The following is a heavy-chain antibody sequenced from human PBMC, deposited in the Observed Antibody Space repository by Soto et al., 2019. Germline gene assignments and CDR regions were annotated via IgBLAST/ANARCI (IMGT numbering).Heavy chain of an antibody. V-gene: IGHV3-23*05. Sequence: GGSLTLSCAASGFNFNNLAMIWVRQSPGRGLEWVSGIYGSGGGKIYADSVKGRFSISKDNSMNTLYLQMTSLTDEDTAGYYCAKDAVYNDGLWLVAEWGRGTLVTVSS. CDR1: GFNFNNLA. D-gene: IGHD2-21*01. CDR3: AKDAVYNDGLWLVAE. J-gene: IGHJ4*02. CDR2: IYGSGGGK.